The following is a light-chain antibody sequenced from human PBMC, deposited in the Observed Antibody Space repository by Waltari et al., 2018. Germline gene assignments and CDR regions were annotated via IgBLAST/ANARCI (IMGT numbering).Light chain of an antibody. CDR1: QSVLYTSINKNY. V-gene: IGKV4-1*01. CDR3: QQYYSTPPIT. J-gene: IGKJ5*01. Sequence: IVMTQSPDSLAVSLGERATINCKSSQSVLYTSINKNYLAWYQQKPGQPPKLLIYWASTRESGVPDRFSGSGSGTDFTLTISSLQAEDVAVYYCQQYYSTPPITFGQGTRLEIK. CDR2: WAS.